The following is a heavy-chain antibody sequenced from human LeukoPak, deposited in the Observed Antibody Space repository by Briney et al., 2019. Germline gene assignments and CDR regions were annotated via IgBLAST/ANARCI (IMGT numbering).Heavy chain of an antibody. J-gene: IGHJ3*02. D-gene: IGHD6-19*01. CDR3: ARPKAGYSSTDAFDI. V-gene: IGHV4-61*02. Sequence: KSSETLSLTCTVSGGSISSGSYYWSWIRQPAGKGLEWIGRIYTSGSTNYNPSLKSRVTISVDTSKNQFSLKLTSVTAADTAVYYCARPKAGYSSTDAFDIWGQGTMVTVSS. CDR2: IYTSGST. CDR1: GGSISSGSYY.